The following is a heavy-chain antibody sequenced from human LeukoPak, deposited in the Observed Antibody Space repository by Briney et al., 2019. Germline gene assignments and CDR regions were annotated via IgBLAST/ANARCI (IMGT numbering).Heavy chain of an antibody. CDR2: INPSGGST. Sequence: GASVKVSCKASGYTFTSYYMHWVRQAPGQGLEWMGLINPSGGSTSYAQKFQGRVTMTRNTSISTAYMELSSLRSEDTAVYYCARGPRFLEWLPYYYYYYGMDVWGQGTTVTVSS. D-gene: IGHD3-3*01. J-gene: IGHJ6*02. V-gene: IGHV1-46*01. CDR1: GYTFTSYY. CDR3: ARGPRFLEWLPYYYYYYGMDV.